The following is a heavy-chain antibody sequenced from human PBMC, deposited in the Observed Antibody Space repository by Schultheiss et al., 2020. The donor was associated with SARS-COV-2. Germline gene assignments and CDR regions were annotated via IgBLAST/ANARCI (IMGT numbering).Heavy chain of an antibody. CDR1: GFTFSSYA. J-gene: IGHJ1*01. V-gene: IGHV3-23*01. CDR2: ISASGRST. D-gene: IGHD2-2*01. Sequence: GESLKISCAASGFTFSSYAMSWVRQAPGKGLEWVSVISASGRSTDYTDSVKGRFTISRDNSKNTLYLQMFSLRAEDTAVYYCANGPDCSSTSCESRWGQGTLVTVSS. CDR3: ANGPDCSSTSCESR.